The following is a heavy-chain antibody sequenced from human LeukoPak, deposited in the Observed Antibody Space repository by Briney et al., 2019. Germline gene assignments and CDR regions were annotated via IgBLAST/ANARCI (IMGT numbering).Heavy chain of an antibody. V-gene: IGHV3-33*01. CDR3: ARDPDDYGDYSYFDY. CDR2: IWYDGSNK. J-gene: IGHJ4*02. D-gene: IGHD4-17*01. Sequence: GSLRLSCAASGFTFSSYGMHWVRPAPGKGLEWVAVIWYDGSNKYYADSVKGRFTISRDNSKNTLFLQMNSLRAEDTAVYYCARDPDDYGDYSYFDYWGQGTLVTVSS. CDR1: GFTFSSYG.